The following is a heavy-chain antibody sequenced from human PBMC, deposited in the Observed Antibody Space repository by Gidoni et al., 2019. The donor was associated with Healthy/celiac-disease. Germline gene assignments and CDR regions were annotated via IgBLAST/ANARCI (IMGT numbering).Heavy chain of an antibody. V-gene: IGHV1-8*03. J-gene: IGHJ4*02. CDR3: ARVGVTGTTPFDY. CDR2: MNPDSGNT. Sequence: QVKLVQSGAEVKKPGASVKVSCQASGYTFTSYDINWVRQATGQGLEWMGWMNPDSGNTGYAPEFQGRVTITRNTSISTAYMELSSLRSEDTAVYYCARVGVTGTTPFDYWGQGTLVTVSS. CDR1: GYTFTSYD. D-gene: IGHD1-7*01.